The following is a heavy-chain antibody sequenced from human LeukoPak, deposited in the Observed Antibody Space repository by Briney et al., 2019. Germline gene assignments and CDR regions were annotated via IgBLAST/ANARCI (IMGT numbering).Heavy chain of an antibody. J-gene: IGHJ6*03. CDR1: GGTFSSYA. CDR3: ARGFYYYYYMDV. CDR2: IIPIFGTA. Sequence: GASVKVSCKASGGTFSSYAISWVRQAPGQGLEWMGGIIPIFGTANYAQKFQGRVTITTDESTSTAYMELSGLRSEDTAVYYCARGFYYYYYMDVWGKGTTVTISS. V-gene: IGHV1-69*05.